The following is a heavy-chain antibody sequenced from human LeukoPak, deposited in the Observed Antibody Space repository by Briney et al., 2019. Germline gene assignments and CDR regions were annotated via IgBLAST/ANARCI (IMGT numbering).Heavy chain of an antibody. CDR3: AKDLCSGSYGAFEI. D-gene: IGHD3-16*01. CDR1: GFTFSTYA. Sequence: PGGSLRLSCAASGFTFSTYAMSWVRQAPGKGLEWVSAISGSGGSIYYADSVKGRFTISRDLSKNTLYLQMNSLRAEDTAVYYCAKDLCSGSYGAFEIWGQGTMVTVSS. J-gene: IGHJ3*02. V-gene: IGHV3-23*01. CDR2: ISGSGGSI.